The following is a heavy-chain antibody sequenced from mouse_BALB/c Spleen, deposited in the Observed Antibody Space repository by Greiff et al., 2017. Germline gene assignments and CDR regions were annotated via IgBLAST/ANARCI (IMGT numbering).Heavy chain of an antibody. Sequence: VQLQQSGPELVKPGASVKISCKASGYTFTDYYMHWVKQSHGKSLEWIGYIYPYNGGTGYNQKFKSKATLTVDNSSSTAYMELRSLTSEDSAVYYCAREGGLYYAMDYWGQGTSVTVSS. CDR1: GYTFTDYY. D-gene: IGHD3-3*01. J-gene: IGHJ4*01. CDR2: IYPYNGGT. V-gene: IGHV1S29*02. CDR3: AREGGLYYAMDY.